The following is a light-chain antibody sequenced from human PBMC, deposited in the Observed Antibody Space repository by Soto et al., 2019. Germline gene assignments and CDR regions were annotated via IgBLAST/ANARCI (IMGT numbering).Light chain of an antibody. CDR2: AAS. CDR1: QAISNY. Sequence: DIKMTQSPSSLSAPVGARVTITCRASQAISNYLAGYHQKPGKVPKLLIYAASTLQSGVPSRFSGSGSGTDFTLTISSLQPEDVATYYCQKYNSSPLTFGGRTKVEIK. CDR3: QKYNSSPLT. V-gene: IGKV1-27*01. J-gene: IGKJ4*01.